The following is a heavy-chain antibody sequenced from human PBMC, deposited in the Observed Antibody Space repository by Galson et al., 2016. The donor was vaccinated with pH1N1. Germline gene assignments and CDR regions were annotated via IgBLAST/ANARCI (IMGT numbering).Heavy chain of an antibody. D-gene: IGHD5-24*01. Sequence: SVKVSCKASGYTFTDYYLHWVRQAPGQGLKWMGRINPKSGVTDFAQNFQGRVTMTRETYINKAYMERRRLRFDDTAVYYCARVGDGYNLVWGQGTLVTVSS. CDR1: GYTFTDYY. CDR3: ARVGDGYNLV. CDR2: INPKSGVT. V-gene: IGHV1-2*06. J-gene: IGHJ4*02.